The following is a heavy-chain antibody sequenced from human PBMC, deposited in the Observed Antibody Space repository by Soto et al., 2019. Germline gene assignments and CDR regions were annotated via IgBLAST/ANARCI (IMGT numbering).Heavy chain of an antibody. Sequence: ASVKVSCKASGNTFTSYDINWVRQATGHGLEWMGWINPNSGNIGYAQKLQGRVTMTRDTAIRTAYMEVSRLRSDDTAVYYCARGRASGSYYLLDYWGKGTLVTVSS. J-gene: IGHJ4*02. CDR2: INPNSGNI. CDR1: GNTFTSYD. D-gene: IGHD3-10*01. V-gene: IGHV1-8*01. CDR3: ARGRASGSYYLLDY.